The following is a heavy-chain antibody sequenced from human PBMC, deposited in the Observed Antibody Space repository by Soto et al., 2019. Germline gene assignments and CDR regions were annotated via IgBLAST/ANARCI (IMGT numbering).Heavy chain of an antibody. J-gene: IGHJ5*02. CDR1: GGSISSGGYY. V-gene: IGHV4-31*03. Sequence: QVQLQESGPGLVKPSQTLSLTCTVSGGSISSGGYYWSWIRQHPGKGLEWIGYIYYSGSTYYNPSLKSRVTISVDTSKNQFSLKLSSVTAADTAVYYCARDVRRGYYGSGSYVWFDPWGQGTLVTVSS. CDR2: IYYSGST. D-gene: IGHD3-10*01. CDR3: ARDVRRGYYGSGSYVWFDP.